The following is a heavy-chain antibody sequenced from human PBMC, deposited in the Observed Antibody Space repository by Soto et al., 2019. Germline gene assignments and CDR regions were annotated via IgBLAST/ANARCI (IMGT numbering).Heavy chain of an antibody. Sequence: QVQLQESGPGLVKPSETLSLTCSVSGGSVTSSYWTWIRQPPGKGLEWIGYVFYSGNTHCNPSLQSRVTMSVDSSRNHFSLTLNSVTAADTAVYYCATGSRSSTSDAFDVWGRGTMVTVSS. CDR1: GGSVTSSY. D-gene: IGHD2-2*01. J-gene: IGHJ3*01. V-gene: IGHV4-59*02. CDR3: ATGSRSSTSDAFDV. CDR2: VFYSGNT.